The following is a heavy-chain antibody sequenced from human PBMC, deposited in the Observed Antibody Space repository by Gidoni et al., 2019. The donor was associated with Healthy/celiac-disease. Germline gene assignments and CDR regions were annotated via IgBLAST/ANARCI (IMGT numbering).Heavy chain of an antibody. CDR1: GFTFSSYG. V-gene: IGHV3-30*18. D-gene: IGHD3-22*01. Sequence: QVPLVESGGGVVQPGRSVRLSCAASGFTFSSYGMHWVRQAAGKGLEWVAVISSDGINKYYAAAVNGRFTISRDNSKNTLYLQITSLRAEYTAVYYCAKETRDSSGYYFWGYFDLWGRGTLVTVSS. CDR2: ISSDGINK. CDR3: AKETRDSSGYYFWGYFDL. J-gene: IGHJ2*01.